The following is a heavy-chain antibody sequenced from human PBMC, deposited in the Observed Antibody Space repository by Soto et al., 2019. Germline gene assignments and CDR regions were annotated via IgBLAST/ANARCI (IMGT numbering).Heavy chain of an antibody. J-gene: IGHJ4*02. CDR1: GGSISSGGYY. CDR2: IYSSGST. V-gene: IGHV4-31*03. CDR3: ARGGGHDYSDYGHDY. D-gene: IGHD4-17*01. Sequence: QVQLQESGPGLVKPSQTLSLTCTVSGGSISSGGYYWTWIRQHPGKGLEWIGYIYSSGSTYYNPSLKSRVIISVDTSKKQFSLKLSSVTAADTAIYYCARGGGHDYSDYGHDYWGQGTLVTVSS.